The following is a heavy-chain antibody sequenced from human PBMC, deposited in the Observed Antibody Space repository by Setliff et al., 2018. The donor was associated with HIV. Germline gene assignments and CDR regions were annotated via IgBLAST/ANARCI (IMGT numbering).Heavy chain of an antibody. CDR1: GFSFSIYA. Sequence: QTGGSLRLSCAASGFSFSIYAMTWVRQAPGKGLEWVSGISGSGLSAYYADSVKGRFTISRDNSKNTLYLQVNSLRAEDTAVYYCAKDDVPRDFDIWGQGTMVTVS. V-gene: IGHV3-23*01. J-gene: IGHJ3*02. CDR2: ISGSGLSA. CDR3: AKDDVPRDFDI.